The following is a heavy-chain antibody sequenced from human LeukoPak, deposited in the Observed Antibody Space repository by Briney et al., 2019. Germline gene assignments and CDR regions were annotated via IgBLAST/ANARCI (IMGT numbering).Heavy chain of an antibody. CDR1: GGSISSYY. J-gene: IGHJ6*02. CDR2: IYYSGST. V-gene: IGHV4-59*08. CDR3: ARLPIFGVAPNCYYYYGMDV. Sequence: SETLSLTCTVSGGSISSYYWSWIRQPPGKGLEWIGYIYYSGSTNYNPSLKSRVTISVDTSKNQFSLKLSSVTAADTAVYYCARLPIFGVAPNCYYYYGMDVWGQGTTVTVSS. D-gene: IGHD3-3*02.